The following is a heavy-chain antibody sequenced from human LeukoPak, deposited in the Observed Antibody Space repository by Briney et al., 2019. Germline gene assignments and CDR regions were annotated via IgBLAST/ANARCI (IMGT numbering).Heavy chain of an antibody. CDR1: GFTFSSYG. CDR3: ARVTRDLAYYYYYYMDV. CDR2: IRYDGSNK. Sequence: PGGSLRLSCAASGFTFSSYGMHWVRQAPGKGLEWVAFIRYDGSNKYYADSVKGRFTISRDNAKNSLYLQMNSLRAEDTALYYCARVTRDLAYYYYYYMDVWGKGTTVTVSS. J-gene: IGHJ6*03. V-gene: IGHV3-30*02. D-gene: IGHD2-21*01.